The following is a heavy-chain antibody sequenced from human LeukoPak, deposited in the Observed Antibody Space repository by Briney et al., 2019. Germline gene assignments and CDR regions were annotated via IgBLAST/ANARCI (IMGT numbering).Heavy chain of an antibody. CDR3: GKVLGAYGGASDY. J-gene: IGHJ4*02. V-gene: IGHV3-7*01. CDR1: GFNFNNYW. D-gene: IGHD2-8*01. CDR2: IKPDGSEK. Sequence: PGGSLRLSCAASGFNFNNYWMAWVRQTPGKGLEWVAKIKPDGSEKYHVDSVKGRFTISRDNAKNTLFLQMNSLRGEDTAVYYCGKVLGAYGGASDYWGQGTRVTVSS.